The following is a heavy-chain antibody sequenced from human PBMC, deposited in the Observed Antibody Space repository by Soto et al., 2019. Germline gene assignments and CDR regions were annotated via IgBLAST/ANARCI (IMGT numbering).Heavy chain of an antibody. Sequence: GASVKVSCKTFGYTFTSYGIGWVRQAPGQGLEWMGWISAYNGNTNYAQKLQGRVTMTTDTSTSTAYMELRSLRSDDTAVYYCARATFIRGDAFDIWGQGTMVTVSS. J-gene: IGHJ3*02. CDR1: GYTFTSYG. D-gene: IGHD3-10*01. CDR3: ARATFIRGDAFDI. V-gene: IGHV1-18*01. CDR2: ISAYNGNT.